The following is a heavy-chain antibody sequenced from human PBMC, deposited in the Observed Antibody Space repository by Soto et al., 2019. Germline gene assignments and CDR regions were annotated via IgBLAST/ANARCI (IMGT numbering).Heavy chain of an antibody. CDR2: IYYSGRT. CDR1: GGSISSYY. D-gene: IGHD6-25*01. V-gene: IGHV4-59*01. J-gene: IGHJ5*02. Sequence: QVQLQESGPGLVKPSETLSLTCTVSGGSISSYYWSLIRQPPGKGLEWIGYIYYSGRTNYNPSLKSRVTISVDTSKNQSPLKLSSVTAADTAVYYCARPHGGSSGWDNWFDPWGQGTLVTVSS. CDR3: ARPHGGSSGWDNWFDP.